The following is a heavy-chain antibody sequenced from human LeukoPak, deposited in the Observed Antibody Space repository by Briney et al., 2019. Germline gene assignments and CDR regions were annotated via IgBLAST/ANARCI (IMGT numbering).Heavy chain of an antibody. D-gene: IGHD6-19*01. CDR3: ARVERALAVAGYFDY. CDR2: IIPIFGTA. V-gene: IGHV1-69*13. CDR1: GGTFSSYA. J-gene: IGHJ4*02. Sequence: SVKVSCKASGGTFSSYAISWVRQAPGPGLEWMGGIIPIFGTANYAQKFQGRVTITADESTSTAYMELSSLRSEDTAVYYCARVERALAVAGYFDYWGQGTLVTVSS.